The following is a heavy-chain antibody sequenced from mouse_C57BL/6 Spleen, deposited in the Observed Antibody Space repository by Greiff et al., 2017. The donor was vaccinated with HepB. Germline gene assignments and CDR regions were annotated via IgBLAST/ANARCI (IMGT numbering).Heavy chain of an antibody. CDR3: ALITTVVASSVMDY. J-gene: IGHJ4*01. V-gene: IGHV14-3*01. CDR2: IDPANGNT. Sequence: VQLKESVAELVRPGASVKLSCTASGFNIKNTYMHWVKQRPEQGLEWIGRIDPANGNTKYAPKFQGKATITADTSSNTAYLQLSSLTSEDTAIYYRALITTVVASSVMDYWGQGTSVTVSS. D-gene: IGHD1-1*01. CDR1: GFNIKNTY.